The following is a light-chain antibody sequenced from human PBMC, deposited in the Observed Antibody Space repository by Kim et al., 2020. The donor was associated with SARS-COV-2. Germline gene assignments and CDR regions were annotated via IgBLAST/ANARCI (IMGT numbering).Light chain of an antibody. J-gene: IGLJ2*01. CDR3: VAWDDSLNGQV. CDR2: NNN. V-gene: IGLV1-44*01. CDR1: SSNIGRNS. Sequence: GQRATISCFGSSSNIGRNSVNWYQQVPGTAPKLLIYNNNQWPSGVPDRFSGSKSGTSASLAISGLQSEDEADYYCVAWDDSLNGQVFGGGTKVTVL.